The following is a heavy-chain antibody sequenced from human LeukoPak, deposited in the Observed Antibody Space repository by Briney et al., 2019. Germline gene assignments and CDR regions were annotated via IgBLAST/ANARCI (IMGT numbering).Heavy chain of an antibody. CDR1: GGSISSRTYY. CDR3: ARISGSYYDVFDY. Sequence: SETLSLTCAVSGGSISSRTYYWGWIRQPPGKGLEWIGSIFYSGSTFYNPSLKSRLTISVDTSKNQFSLTLSSVTAADTSVYYCARISGSYYDVFDYWGQGTLVTVPS. CDR2: IFYSGST. D-gene: IGHD1-26*01. J-gene: IGHJ4*02. V-gene: IGHV4-39*01.